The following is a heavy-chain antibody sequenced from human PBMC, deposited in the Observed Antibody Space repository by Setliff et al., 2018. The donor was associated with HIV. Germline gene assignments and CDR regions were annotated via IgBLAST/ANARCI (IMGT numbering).Heavy chain of an antibody. CDR1: GFTFRSYW. CDR2: IKDDGRDK. V-gene: IGHV3-7*05. D-gene: IGHD3-10*01. Sequence: HPGGSLRLSCVASGFTFRSYWMSWVRQAPGKRPEWVANIKDDGRDKFYLDSVKGRFTISRDNAKNSLYLQMNSLRAEDAAVYYCAREVWSEDDNWGQGTLVTV. J-gene: IGHJ4*02. CDR3: AREVWSEDDN.